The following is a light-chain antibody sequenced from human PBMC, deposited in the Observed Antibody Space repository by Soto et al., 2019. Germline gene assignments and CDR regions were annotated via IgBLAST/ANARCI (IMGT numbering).Light chain of an antibody. V-gene: IGKV1-12*01. CDR1: QGISSW. Sequence: DIQMNPPPYSVSASVGDRVTITCRASQGISSWLVWYQQKPGKAPNLLIYDASTLESGVPSRFSGRGSGTDFTLSISSLQPEDFATYYCQQANSFPYTFGQGTKLEIK. J-gene: IGKJ2*01. CDR2: DAS. CDR3: QQANSFPYT.